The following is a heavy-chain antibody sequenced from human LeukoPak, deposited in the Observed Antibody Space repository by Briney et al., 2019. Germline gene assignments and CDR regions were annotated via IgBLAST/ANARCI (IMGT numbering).Heavy chain of an antibody. D-gene: IGHD3-22*01. J-gene: IGHJ4*02. V-gene: IGHV3-23*01. CDR1: GFTFRSYA. CDR3: AKDRSRGKYYYDSSGYELFDY. CDR2: ISGSGGST. Sequence: GVSLRLYCAASGFTFRSYAMSWVRQARGKGLEWVSAISGSGGSTYYADSVKGRFTISRDNSKNTLYLQMNSLRAEDTAVYYCAKDRSRGKYYYDSSGYELFDYWGQGTLVTVSS.